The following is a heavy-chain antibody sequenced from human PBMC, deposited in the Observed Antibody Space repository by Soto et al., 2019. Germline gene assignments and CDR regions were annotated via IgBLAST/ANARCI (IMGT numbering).Heavy chain of an antibody. CDR1: GYSFTSYW. CDR3: ARLSYDFWSGYYNYYYYYMDV. D-gene: IGHD3-3*01. J-gene: IGHJ6*03. CDR2: IYPGDSDT. Sequence: GESLKISCKGSGYSFTSYWIGWVRQMPGKGLEWMGIIYPGDSDTRYSPSFQGQVTISADKSISTAYLQWSSLKASDTAMYYCARLSYDFWSGYYNYYYYYMDVWGKGTTVTVSS. V-gene: IGHV5-51*01.